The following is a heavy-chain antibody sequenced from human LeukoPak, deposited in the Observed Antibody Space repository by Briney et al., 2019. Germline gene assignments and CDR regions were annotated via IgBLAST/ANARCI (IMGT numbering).Heavy chain of an antibody. D-gene: IGHD5-18*01. CDR3: ARSDFGALLVDTAMDKYYYGMDV. J-gene: IGHJ6*04. CDR2: IYSGGST. V-gene: IGHV3-53*01. Sequence: GGSLRLSCAASGFTVSSNYMSWVRQAPGKGLEWVSVIYSGGSTYYADSAKGRFTISRDNSKNTLYLQMNSLRAEDTAVYYCARSDFGALLVDTAMDKYYYGMDVWGKGTTVTVSS. CDR1: GFTVSSNY.